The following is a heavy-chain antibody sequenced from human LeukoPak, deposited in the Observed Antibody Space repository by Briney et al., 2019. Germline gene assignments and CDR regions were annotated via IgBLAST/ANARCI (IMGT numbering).Heavy chain of an antibody. CDR2: LSVGGGST. D-gene: IGHD4-17*01. V-gene: IGHV3-23*01. Sequence: GGSLRLSCAPSGLTLSSYALSWVRQAPGKGLDWVSALSVGGGSTYYADSVKGRFTISRDNSKNTLYLQMNSLRAEDTAVYYCARDEYGDYGCDRWGQGTLVTVSS. CDR1: GLTLSSYA. J-gene: IGHJ5*02. CDR3: ARDEYGDYGCDR.